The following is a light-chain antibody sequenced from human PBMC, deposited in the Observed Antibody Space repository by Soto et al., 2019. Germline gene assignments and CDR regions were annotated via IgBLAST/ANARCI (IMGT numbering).Light chain of an antibody. Sequence: VLTQSPGTLTLSPGESATLSCRASQTVSITYLTWYQQKPGQAPRLLIFGASKRATGIPDRFSGSGSGRDFTLTISGLEPEDFAVYYCQQYGSSPLISFGQGTRLEIK. CDR2: GAS. J-gene: IGKJ5*01. CDR3: QQYGSSPLIS. CDR1: QTVSITY. V-gene: IGKV3-20*01.